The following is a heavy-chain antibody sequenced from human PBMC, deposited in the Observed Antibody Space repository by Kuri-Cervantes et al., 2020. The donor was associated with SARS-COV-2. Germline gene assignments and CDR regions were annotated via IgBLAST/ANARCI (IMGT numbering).Heavy chain of an antibody. CDR3: AKDCSSTSCDDAFDI. J-gene: IGHJ3*02. D-gene: IGHD2-2*01. CDR2: IWYDGSNK. Sequence: GESLKISCAASGFTFSSYAMHWVRQAPGEGLEWVAVIWYDGSNKYYADSVKGRFTISRDNSKKTLYLQMNSLRAEETAVYYCAKDCSSTSCDDAFDIWGQGTMVTVSS. V-gene: IGHV3-33*06. CDR1: GFTFSSYA.